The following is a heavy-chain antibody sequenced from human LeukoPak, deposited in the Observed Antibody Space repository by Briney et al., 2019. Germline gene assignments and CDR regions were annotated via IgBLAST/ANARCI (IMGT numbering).Heavy chain of an antibody. J-gene: IGHJ5*02. D-gene: IGHD2-15*01. CDR1: GFTVSSNY. CDR2: IIPIFGTA. Sequence: PGGSLRLSCAASGFTVSSNYMSWVRQAPGQGLEWMGGIIPIFGTANYAQKFQGRVTITADKSTSTAYMELSSLRSEDTAVYYCARDLVVVVAATHYNWFDPWGQGTLVTVSS. CDR3: ARDLVVVVAATHYNWFDP. V-gene: IGHV1-69*06.